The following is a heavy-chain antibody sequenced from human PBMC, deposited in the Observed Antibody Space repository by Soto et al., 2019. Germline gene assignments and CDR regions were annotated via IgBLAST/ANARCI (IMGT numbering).Heavy chain of an antibody. CDR2: ISAYNGNT. J-gene: IGHJ6*02. CDR1: GYTFTSYG. Sequence: ASVKVSCKASGYTFTSYGISWVRQAPGQGLEWMGWISAYNGNTNYAQKLQGRVTMTTDTSTSTAYMELRSLRSDDTAVYYCAREGHCSSTSCYSEYYYYYYGMDVWGQGTTVTVS. CDR3: AREGHCSSTSCYSEYYYYYYGMDV. V-gene: IGHV1-18*04. D-gene: IGHD2-2*02.